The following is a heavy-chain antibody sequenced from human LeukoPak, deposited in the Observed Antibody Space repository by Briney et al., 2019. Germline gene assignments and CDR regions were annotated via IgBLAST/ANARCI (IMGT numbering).Heavy chain of an antibody. D-gene: IGHD6-13*01. J-gene: IGHJ5*02. CDR2: IYPGDSDT. V-gene: IGHV5-51*01. Sequence: GESLKISCKCSGYSFTSYWIGWVRQMPGKGLEWMGIIYPGDSDTRYSPSFQGQVTISADKSISTAYLQWSSLKASDTAMYYCATRYSSSWYWFDPWGQGTLVTVSS. CDR3: ATRYSSSWYWFDP. CDR1: GYSFTSYW.